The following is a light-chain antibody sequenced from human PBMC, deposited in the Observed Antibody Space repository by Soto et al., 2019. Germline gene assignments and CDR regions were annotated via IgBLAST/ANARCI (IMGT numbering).Light chain of an antibody. CDR1: QSVSDY. V-gene: IGKV3-11*01. CDR3: QKRSNWPLT. J-gene: IGKJ4*01. Sequence: EIVLIQSPATLSLSPGEGDTLSCRASQSVSDYLAWYQQKSGQAPRLLIYDASKRATGIPARFSGSGSGTDFTLTISSLQPEDFAVYYGQKRSNWPLTFGGGTKVEIK. CDR2: DAS.